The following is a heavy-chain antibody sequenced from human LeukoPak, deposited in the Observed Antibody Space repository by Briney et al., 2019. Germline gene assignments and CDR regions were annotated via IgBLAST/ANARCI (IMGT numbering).Heavy chain of an antibody. V-gene: IGHV3-15*01. CDR2: IKSKTDGGTT. CDR3: TTGVPAAILDY. J-gene: IGHJ4*02. Sequence: GGSLRLSCAASGFPFSNAWMSWVRQAPGKGLEWVGRIKSKTDGGTTDYAAPVKGRLTISRDDSKNTLYLQMNSLKTEDTAVYYCTTGVPAAILDYWGQGTLVTVSS. D-gene: IGHD2-2*02. CDR1: GFPFSNAW.